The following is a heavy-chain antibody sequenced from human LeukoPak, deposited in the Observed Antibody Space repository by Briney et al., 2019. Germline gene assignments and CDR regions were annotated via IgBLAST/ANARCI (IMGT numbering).Heavy chain of an antibody. J-gene: IGHJ4*02. Sequence: PSETLSLACAVYGGSFSGYSWSWIRQPPGKGLEWIGYMYHSGSTYYNPSLKSRVTISVDRSKNQFSLKLSSVTAADTAVYYCARELGNHFDYWGQGTLVTVSS. CDR3: ARELGNHFDY. CDR1: GGSFSGYS. CDR2: MYHSGST. D-gene: IGHD1-14*01. V-gene: IGHV4-30-2*01.